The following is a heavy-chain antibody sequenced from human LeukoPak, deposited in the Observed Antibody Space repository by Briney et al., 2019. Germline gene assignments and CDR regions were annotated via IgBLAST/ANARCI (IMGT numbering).Heavy chain of an antibody. Sequence: PSETLFLTCAVSGYSISSGYYWGWIRQPPGKGLEWIGSIYHSGSTYYNPSLKSRVTISVDTSKNQFSLKLSSVTAADTAVYYCARHSRDGYNFWGQGTLVTVSS. CDR2: IYHSGST. CDR3: ARHSRDGYNF. J-gene: IGHJ4*02. V-gene: IGHV4-38-2*01. D-gene: IGHD5-24*01. CDR1: GYSISSGYY.